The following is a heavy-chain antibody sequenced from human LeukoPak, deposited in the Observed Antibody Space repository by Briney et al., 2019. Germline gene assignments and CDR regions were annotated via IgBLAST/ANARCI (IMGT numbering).Heavy chain of an antibody. V-gene: IGHV3-30-3*01. CDR3: ARGRTGAYDAFDI. CDR2: ISYDGSNK. J-gene: IGHJ3*02. CDR1: GFTFSSYA. Sequence: PGRSLRLSCAATGFTFSSYARQWVRQAPPKGLVGVAVISYDGSNKYYADSVKGRFTISRDNSKNTLYLQMNSLRAEDTALFYCARGRTGAYDAFDIWGQGTMVTVSS. D-gene: IGHD1-1*01.